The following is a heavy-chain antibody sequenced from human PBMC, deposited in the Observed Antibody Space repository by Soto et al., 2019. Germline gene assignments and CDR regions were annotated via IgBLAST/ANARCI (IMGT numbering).Heavy chain of an antibody. Sequence: QLQLQESGSGLVKPSQTLSLTCGVSGGSISSGDYSWSWIRQPPGKGLEWIGYIYHTGSTTYNPSPKSRVTISLDRSKNQFSLKVNSVTAADTAVYYCASDYGSGSYRFDYWGQGILVTVSS. J-gene: IGHJ4*02. D-gene: IGHD3-10*01. CDR1: GGSISSGDYS. CDR3: ASDYGSGSYRFDY. V-gene: IGHV4-30-2*01. CDR2: IYHTGST.